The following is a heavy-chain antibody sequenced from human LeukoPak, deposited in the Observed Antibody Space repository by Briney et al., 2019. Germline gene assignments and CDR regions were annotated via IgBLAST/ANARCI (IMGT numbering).Heavy chain of an antibody. Sequence: GGSLRLSCAASGFTFSSYAMSWVRQAPGKGLEWVSAISGSGGSTYYADSVKGRFTISRDNSKNTLYLQMNSLRAKDTAVYYCAKDDSSSWYSNSFDYWGQGTLVTVSS. D-gene: IGHD6-13*01. CDR1: GFTFSSYA. V-gene: IGHV3-23*01. CDR2: ISGSGGST. J-gene: IGHJ4*02. CDR3: AKDDSSSWYSNSFDY.